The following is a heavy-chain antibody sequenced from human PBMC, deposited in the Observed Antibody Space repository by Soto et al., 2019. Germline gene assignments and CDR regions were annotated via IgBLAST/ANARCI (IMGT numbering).Heavy chain of an antibody. Sequence: WESXRLSCSASGFTFICYCINWVRQAPGKGLEWVANINQDGNEDNLLDSVKGRFTISRDNAKNSLFLQMNSLRVDDTAVYYCATTGEGNNAFLDYWGQGALVTVYS. V-gene: IGHV3-7*01. D-gene: IGHD1-1*01. J-gene: IGHJ4*02. CDR3: ATTGEGNNAFLDY. CDR2: INQDGNED. CDR1: GFTFICYC.